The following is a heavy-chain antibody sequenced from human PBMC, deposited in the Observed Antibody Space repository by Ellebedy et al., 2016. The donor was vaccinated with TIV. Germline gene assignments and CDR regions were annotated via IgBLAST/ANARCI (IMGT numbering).Heavy chain of an antibody. Sequence: SETLSLTCAVSGGSINSGGYSWSWIRQPPGKGLEWIGYIYHSGSTYYNPSLKSRVTISIDRSKNHFSLKLSSVTAADTAVYYCARGVETAVIGYWYFDLWGRGTLVTVSS. CDR1: GGSINSGGYS. V-gene: IGHV4-30-2*01. CDR3: ARGVETAVIGYWYFDL. J-gene: IGHJ2*01. CDR2: IYHSGST. D-gene: IGHD2-2*01.